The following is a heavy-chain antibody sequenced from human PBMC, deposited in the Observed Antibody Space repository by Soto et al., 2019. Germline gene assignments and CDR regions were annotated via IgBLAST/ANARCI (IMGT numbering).Heavy chain of an antibody. D-gene: IGHD2-2*01. CDR3: TSSTSPDAY. CDR1: S. V-gene: IGHV3-48*01. CDR2: INSGSTSV. J-gene: IGHJ4*02. Sequence: SMNXXXXXPGEGLEWISYINSGSTSVFYADSVRGRCTISRDKAKNSLYLQMNSLRAEDTAVYYCTSSTSPDAYWRQGTLVTVSS.